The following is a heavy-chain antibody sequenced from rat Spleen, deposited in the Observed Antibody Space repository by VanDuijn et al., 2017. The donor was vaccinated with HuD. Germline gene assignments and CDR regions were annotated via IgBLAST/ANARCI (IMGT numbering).Heavy chain of an antibody. J-gene: IGHJ4*01. Sequence: EVQLVESGGGLVQPGRSMKLSCAASGFTFSHYDMAWVRQTPKKGLEWVAFLIYDGSNTFHRDSVKGRFTISRDNAKSTLFLQMDSLRSEDTATYYCTTDRPGALMDAWGQGASVTVSS. CDR2: LIYDGSNT. CDR3: TTDRPGALMDA. D-gene: IGHD5-1*01. CDR1: GFTFSHYD. V-gene: IGHV5-20*01.